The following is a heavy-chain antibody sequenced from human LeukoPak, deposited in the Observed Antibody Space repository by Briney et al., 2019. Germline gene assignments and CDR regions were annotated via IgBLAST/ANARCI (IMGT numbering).Heavy chain of an antibody. V-gene: IGHV3-64*01. CDR3: ARDSRRDTAMVTIRALDY. Sequence: GGSLRLSCAASGFTFSSYAMHWVRQAPGKGLEYVSAISSNGGSTHYANSVKGRFTISRDNSKNTLYLQMGSLRAEDMAVYYCARDSRRDTAMVTIRALDYWGQGTLVTVSS. J-gene: IGHJ4*02. D-gene: IGHD5-18*01. CDR1: GFTFSSYA. CDR2: ISSNGGST.